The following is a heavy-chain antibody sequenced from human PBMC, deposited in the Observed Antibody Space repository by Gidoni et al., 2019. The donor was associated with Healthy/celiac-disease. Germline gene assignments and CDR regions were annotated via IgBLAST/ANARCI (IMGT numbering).Heavy chain of an antibody. CDR1: GFTFSSYW. D-gene: IGHD3-22*01. CDR3: AREVGTGDYDSSGYYGAFDI. J-gene: IGHJ3*02. Sequence: EVQLVESGGGLVQPGGPLRLSCAASGFTFSSYWMRWVRQAPGKGLAWVANIKQDGSEKYYVDSVKGRFTISRDNAKNSLYLQMNSLRAEDTAVYYCAREVGTGDYDSSGYYGAFDIWGQGTMVTVSS. V-gene: IGHV3-7*03. CDR2: IKQDGSEK.